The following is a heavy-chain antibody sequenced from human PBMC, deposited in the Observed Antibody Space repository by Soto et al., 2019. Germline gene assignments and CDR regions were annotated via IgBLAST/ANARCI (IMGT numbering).Heavy chain of an antibody. CDR2: IYWDDDK. D-gene: IGHD2-21*02. CDR3: IQSRCGGDCLQSYASYYYYGMDV. V-gene: IGHV2-5*02. CDR1: AFSLSTGGVG. Sequence: SGPTLVNPTQTLTLTCTFSAFSLSTGGVGVGWIRQPPGKALEWLALIYWDDDKRYSPSLRSRLTISKDTSKNQVVLTMTNMDPVDTATYYCIQSRCGGDCLQSYASYYYYGMDVWGQGTTVTSP. J-gene: IGHJ6*02.